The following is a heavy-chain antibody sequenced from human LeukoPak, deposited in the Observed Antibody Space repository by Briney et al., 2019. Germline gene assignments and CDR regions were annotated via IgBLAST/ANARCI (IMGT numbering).Heavy chain of an antibody. CDR3: ARDFSYYYYMDV. CDR1: GFTFSSYA. Sequence: PGGSLRLSCAASGFTFSSYAMSWVRQAPGKGLEWVSAISGSGGSTYYADSVKGRFTISRDNSKNTLYLQMNSLRAEDTAVYYCARDFSYYYYMDVWGKGTTVTVSS. J-gene: IGHJ6*03. D-gene: IGHD2/OR15-2a*01. CDR2: ISGSGGST. V-gene: IGHV3-23*01.